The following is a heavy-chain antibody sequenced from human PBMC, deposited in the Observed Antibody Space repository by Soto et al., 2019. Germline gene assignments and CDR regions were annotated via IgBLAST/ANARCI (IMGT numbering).Heavy chain of an antibody. CDR3: ASGITMVRGVIDY. Sequence: GGSLRLSCAASGFTVSSNYMSWVRQAPGKGLEWVSVIYSGGSTYYADSVKGRFTISRDNSKNTLYLQMNSLRAEDTAVYYCASGITMVRGVIDYWGQGTLVTVSS. J-gene: IGHJ4*02. D-gene: IGHD3-10*01. V-gene: IGHV3-66*01. CDR2: IYSGGST. CDR1: GFTVSSNY.